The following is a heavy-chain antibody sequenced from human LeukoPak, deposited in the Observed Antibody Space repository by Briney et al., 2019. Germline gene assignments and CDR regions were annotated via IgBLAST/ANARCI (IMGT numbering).Heavy chain of an antibody. V-gene: IGHV4-39*01. Sequence: PSETLSLTCTVSAGPISSTSYSWGWIRQPPGKGLEWIGRVYYSGSTSYNPSLKSRFTISVDTSKNQFSLKLSSVTAADTAVYYCARLVVSSWYHEVLLGRDYWGQGTLVTVSS. D-gene: IGHD6-13*01. CDR3: ARLVVSSWYHEVLLGRDY. CDR2: VYYSGST. CDR1: AGPISSTSYS. J-gene: IGHJ4*02.